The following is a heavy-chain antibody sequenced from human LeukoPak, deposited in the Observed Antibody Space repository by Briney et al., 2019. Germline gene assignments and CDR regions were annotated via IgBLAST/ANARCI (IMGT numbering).Heavy chain of an antibody. V-gene: IGHV3-23*01. CDR3: AKDGRLLWFGESTPNWFDP. CDR1: GFTFSNYV. D-gene: IGHD3-10*01. Sequence: GGSLRLSCVGSGFTFSNYVMNWARQAPGKGLEWVSSISGSGSNTYYADSVKGRFTISRDNSRNTLYLQMNSLRGDDTALYYCAKDGRLLWFGESTPNWFDPWGQGTLVTVSS. J-gene: IGHJ5*02. CDR2: ISGSGSNT.